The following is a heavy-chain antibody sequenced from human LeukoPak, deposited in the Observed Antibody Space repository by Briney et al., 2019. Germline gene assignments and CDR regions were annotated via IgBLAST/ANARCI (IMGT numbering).Heavy chain of an antibody. D-gene: IGHD3-3*01. V-gene: IGHV1-46*01. Sequence: GASVKVSCKASVYTFTSYYMHWVRQAPGQGLEWMGIINPSGGSTSSAQKFQGRVTMTRDTSTGTVYMELSSLRSEDTAVYYCARDHLGETYYDFWSGYFLGAFDIWGQGTMVTVSS. J-gene: IGHJ3*02. CDR1: VYTFTSYY. CDR3: ARDHLGETYYDFWSGYFLGAFDI. CDR2: INPSGGST.